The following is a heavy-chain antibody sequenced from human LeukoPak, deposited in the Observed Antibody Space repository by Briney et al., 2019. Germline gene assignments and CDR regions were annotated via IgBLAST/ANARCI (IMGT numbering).Heavy chain of an antibody. Sequence: GGSLRLSCAASAFPFSSYSMNWVRQAPGKGLEWVSSISSSSSYIYYADSVKGRFTISRDNAKNSLYLQMNSLRAEDTAVYYCARDKYSSGWYYFDYWGQGTLVTVSS. V-gene: IGHV3-21*01. J-gene: IGHJ4*02. D-gene: IGHD6-19*01. CDR1: AFPFSSYS. CDR2: ISSSSSYI. CDR3: ARDKYSSGWYYFDY.